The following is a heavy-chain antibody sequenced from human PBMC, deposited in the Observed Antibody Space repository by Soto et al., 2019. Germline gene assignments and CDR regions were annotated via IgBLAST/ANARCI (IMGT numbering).Heavy chain of an antibody. CDR3: ARKYSGYDYYYYGMDV. CDR1: GGTFSSYT. CDR2: IIPILGIA. V-gene: IGHV1-69*02. Sequence: QVQLVQSGAEVKKPGSSVKVSCKASGGTFSSYTISWVRQAPGQGLEGMGRIIPILGIANYAQKFQGRVTITADKSTSTAYMELSSLRSEDTAVYYCARKYSGYDYYYYGMDVWGQGTTVTVSS. D-gene: IGHD5-12*01. J-gene: IGHJ6*02.